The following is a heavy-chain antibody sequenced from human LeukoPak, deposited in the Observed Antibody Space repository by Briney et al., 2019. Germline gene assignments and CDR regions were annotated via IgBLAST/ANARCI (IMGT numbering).Heavy chain of an antibody. D-gene: IGHD5-12*01. Sequence: ASVKVSCKASGYTFTGYYMHWVRQAPGQGLEWMGWINPNSGGTNYAQKFQGRVTMTRDTSISTAYMELSRLRSDDTAVYYCARSMAGGYSGYDRVSPIDYWGQGTLVTVSS. CDR3: ARSMAGGYSGYDRVSPIDY. CDR2: INPNSGGT. CDR1: GYTFTGYY. J-gene: IGHJ4*02. V-gene: IGHV1-2*02.